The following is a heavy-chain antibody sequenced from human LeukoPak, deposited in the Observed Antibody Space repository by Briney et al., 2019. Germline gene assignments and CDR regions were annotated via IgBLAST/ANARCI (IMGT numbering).Heavy chain of an antibody. J-gene: IGHJ6*03. CDR3: AREGRKSRGVDIVRKKETGYYYMDV. CDR2: IVPIFDTP. D-gene: IGHD2-15*01. V-gene: IGHV1-69*06. CDR1: GGTFSSYA. Sequence: SVKVSCKASGGTFSSYAISWVRQAPGQGLEWMGGIVPIFDTPNYAQKFQGRVTITADKSTSTAYMELSSLRSEDTAVYYCAREGRKSRGVDIVRKKETGYYYMDVWGKGTTVTVSS.